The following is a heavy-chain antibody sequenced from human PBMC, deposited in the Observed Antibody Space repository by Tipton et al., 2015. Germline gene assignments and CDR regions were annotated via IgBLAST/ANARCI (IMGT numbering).Heavy chain of an antibody. D-gene: IGHD4-23*01. J-gene: IGHJ4*02. CDR2: INHSGST. CDR1: GGSFSGYY. V-gene: IGHV4-34*01. Sequence: TLSLTCAVYGGSFSGYYWNWIRQPPGKGLEWIGEINHSGSTNYNPSLKSRVTISVDTSKNQFSPKMRSVTATDTAVYYCARARGRHGGLFDSWGQGTLVTVSS. CDR3: ARARGRHGGLFDS.